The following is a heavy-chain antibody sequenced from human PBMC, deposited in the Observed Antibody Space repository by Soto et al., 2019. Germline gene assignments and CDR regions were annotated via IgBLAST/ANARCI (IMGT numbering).Heavy chain of an antibody. CDR3: VSWVSAHFDY. J-gene: IGHJ4*02. Sequence: EVQLLESGGGLVQPGGSLRLSCAASGFTFSTYAMTWGRQAPGKGLEWVSAISRDEDNTHYADSVNGRFTISKDRSTNTLHLHMASLRVEDTAIYYCVSWVSAHFDYWGQGALVTVSS. CDR2: ISRDEDNT. V-gene: IGHV3-23*01. D-gene: IGHD2-8*01. CDR1: GFTFSTYA.